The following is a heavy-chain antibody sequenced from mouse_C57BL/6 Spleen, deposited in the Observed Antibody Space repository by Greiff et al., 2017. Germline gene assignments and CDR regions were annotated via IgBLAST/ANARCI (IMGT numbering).Heavy chain of an antibody. Sequence: VQLQQSGAELVRPGASVKLSCTASGYNIKDDYMHWVKQRPEQGLEWIGWIDPENGATKYAPKFQGKATITADTSSNTAYLQLSSLTSEDTAVYYCTREGGNYDGFAYWGQGTVVTVSA. J-gene: IGHJ3*01. CDR2: IDPENGAT. CDR3: TREGGNYDGFAY. D-gene: IGHD2-1*01. V-gene: IGHV14-4*01. CDR1: GYNIKDDY.